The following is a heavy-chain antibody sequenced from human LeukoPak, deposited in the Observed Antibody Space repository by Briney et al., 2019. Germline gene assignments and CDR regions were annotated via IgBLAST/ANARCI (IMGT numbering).Heavy chain of an antibody. CDR2: ISSSSSYI. D-gene: IGHD3-22*01. V-gene: IGHV3-21*04. Sequence: PGGSLRLSCAASGFTFSSYSMNWVRQAPGKGLEWVSSISSSSSYIYYADSVKGRFTISRDNSKNVLYLRMNSLTAEDTAIYYCAKDRPNFHENSGHYYRRDGDSWGQGTLVTVSS. CDR1: GFTFSSYS. J-gene: IGHJ5*01. CDR3: AKDRPNFHENSGHYYRRDGDS.